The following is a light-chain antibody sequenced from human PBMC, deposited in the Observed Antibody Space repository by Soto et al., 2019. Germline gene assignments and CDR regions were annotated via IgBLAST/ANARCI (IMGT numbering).Light chain of an antibody. CDR1: SSDVGGYKY. J-gene: IGLJ2*01. V-gene: IGLV2-14*01. CDR3: SSYTGSSTVV. CDR2: EVS. Sequence: QSALTQPASVSGSPGQSITISCTGTSSDVGGYKYVSWHQQHPGKAPKLMIFEVSNRPSGVSARFSGSKSGNTASLTISGLQAEDEEDYYCSSYTGSSTVVFGGGTQLTVL.